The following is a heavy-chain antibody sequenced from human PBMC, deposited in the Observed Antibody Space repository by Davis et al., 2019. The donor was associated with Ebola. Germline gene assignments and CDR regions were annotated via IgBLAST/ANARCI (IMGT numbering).Heavy chain of an antibody. Sequence: GESLKISCAASGFTFSSYAMHWVRQAPGKGLEWVAVISYDGSNKYYADSVKGRFTISRDNSKNTLYLQMNSLRAEDTAVYYCARVQQLLTRGWFDPWGQGTLVTVSS. CDR3: ARVQQLLTRGWFDP. V-gene: IGHV3-30-3*01. D-gene: IGHD6-13*01. CDR2: ISYDGSNK. J-gene: IGHJ5*02. CDR1: GFTFSSYA.